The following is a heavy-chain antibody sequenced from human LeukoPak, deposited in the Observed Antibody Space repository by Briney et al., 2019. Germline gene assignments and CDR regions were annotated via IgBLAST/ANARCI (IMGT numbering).Heavy chain of an antibody. Sequence: SETLSLTCTVSGGSITNYYWSWMRQPPGKGLEWIGYIHYSGSTNYNPSLKSRVTISLDTSKNQFSLRLTSVTAADTAVYYCARTSSSWYYFDYWGQGTLVTVSS. CDR2: IHYSGST. J-gene: IGHJ4*02. CDR3: ARTSSSWYYFDY. CDR1: GGSITNYY. V-gene: IGHV4-59*08. D-gene: IGHD6-13*01.